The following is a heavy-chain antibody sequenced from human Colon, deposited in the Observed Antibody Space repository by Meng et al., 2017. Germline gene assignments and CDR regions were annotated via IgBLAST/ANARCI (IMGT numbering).Heavy chain of an antibody. D-gene: IGHD3-10*01. V-gene: IGHV4-4*02. Sequence: VQLQESGPGLVKPSGTLSLTCAVSGDSIRSSNWWSWVRQPPGRGLEWIGEIYHSGSTNYNPSLKNRLSLTVDKSKNQFSLTLHSVTAADTAVYYCARVIYASGNMAHLDCWGQGTLVTASS. CDR1: GDSIRSSNW. J-gene: IGHJ4*02. CDR2: IYHSGST. CDR3: ARVIYASGNMAHLDC.